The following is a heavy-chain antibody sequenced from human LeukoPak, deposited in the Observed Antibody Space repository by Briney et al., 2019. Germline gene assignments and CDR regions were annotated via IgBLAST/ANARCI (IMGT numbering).Heavy chain of an antibody. J-gene: IGHJ6*04. V-gene: IGHV4-34*01. CDR3: ARGLRYFDWLLYGFDYYYGMDV. CDR1: GGSFIGYY. Sequence: SETLSLTCAVYGGSFIGYYWSWLRQPPGKGLEWIGEINHSGSTNYNPSLKSRVTISVDTSKNQFSLKLSSVTAADTAVYYCARGLRYFDWLLYGFDYYYGMDVWGKGTTVTVSS. CDR2: INHSGST. D-gene: IGHD3-9*01.